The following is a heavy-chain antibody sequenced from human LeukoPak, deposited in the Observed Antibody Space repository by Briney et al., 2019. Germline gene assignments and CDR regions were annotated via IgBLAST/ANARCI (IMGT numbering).Heavy chain of an antibody. CDR1: GFTITNYA. CDR2: LSTSPR. J-gene: IGHJ4*02. Sequence: GGSLTLSCAASGFTITNYATSWVRQGPGKGLEWVSGLSTSPRYADSVRGRFIVSRDHSRNTFSLKMNSLRAEDTAVYYCVRGEVAVQYYFESWGQGTLVTVSS. D-gene: IGHD3-22*01. CDR3: VRGEVAVQYYFES. V-gene: IGHV3-23*01.